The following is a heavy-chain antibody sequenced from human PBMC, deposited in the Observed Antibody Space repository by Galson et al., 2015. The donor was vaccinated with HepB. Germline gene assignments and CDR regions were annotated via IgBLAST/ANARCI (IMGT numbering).Heavy chain of an antibody. J-gene: IGHJ4*02. CDR2: IKEDGSEK. V-gene: IGHV3-7*03. CDR1: GFTFSSYW. D-gene: IGHD2-8*01. Sequence: SLRLSCAASGFTFSSYWMSWVRQAPGKGLEWVANIKEDGSEKYYVDSVKGRFTISRDNAKNSLCLQMNSLRAEDTAVYYCAREVGYCANGECYFFFDYWGQGTLATVSS. CDR3: AREVGYCANGECYFFFDY.